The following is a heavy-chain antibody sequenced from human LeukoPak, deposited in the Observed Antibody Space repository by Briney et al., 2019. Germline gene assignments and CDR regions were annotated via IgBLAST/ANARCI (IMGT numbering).Heavy chain of an antibody. J-gene: IGHJ4*02. CDR2: ISSSSSYI. D-gene: IGHD2-2*01. Sequence: PGGSLSLSCAASGFTFSSYSMNWVRQAPGKGLEWVSSISSSSSYIYSADSVKGRFTISRDDAKNSLYLQMNSLRAEDTAVYYCARDWSSVDYWGQGTLVTVSS. CDR3: ARDWSSVDY. V-gene: IGHV3-21*01. CDR1: GFTFSSYS.